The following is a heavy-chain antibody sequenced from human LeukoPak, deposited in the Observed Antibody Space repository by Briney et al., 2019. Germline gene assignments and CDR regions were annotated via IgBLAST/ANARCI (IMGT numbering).Heavy chain of an antibody. CDR1: GGTFSSYA. D-gene: IGHD6-13*01. J-gene: IGHJ6*02. CDR3: ARKLYSSSRYYYYYGMDV. Sequence: SVKVSCKASGGTFSSYAISWVRQAPGQGLGWMGGIIPIFGTANYAQKFQGRVTITADESTSTAYMELSSLRSEDTAVYYCARKLYSSSRYYYYYGMDVWGQGTTVTVSS. V-gene: IGHV1-69*13. CDR2: IIPIFGTA.